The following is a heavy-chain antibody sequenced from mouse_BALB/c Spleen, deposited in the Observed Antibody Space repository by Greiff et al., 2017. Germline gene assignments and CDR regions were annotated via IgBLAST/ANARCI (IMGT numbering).Heavy chain of an antibody. D-gene: IGHD2-3*01. V-gene: IGHV5-9-3*01. J-gene: IGHJ2*01. CDR3: ARHDDPFFDY. Sequence: EVQVVEPGGGLVKPGGSLKLSCAASGFTFSSYAMSWVRQTPEKRLEWVATISSGGSYTYYPDSVKGRFTISRDNAKNTLYLQMSSLRSEDTAMYYCARHDDPFFDYWGQGTTLTVSS. CDR2: ISSGGSYT. CDR1: GFTFSSYA.